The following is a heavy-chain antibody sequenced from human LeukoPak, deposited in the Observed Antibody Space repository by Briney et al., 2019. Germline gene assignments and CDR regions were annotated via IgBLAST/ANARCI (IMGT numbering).Heavy chain of an antibody. J-gene: IGHJ4*02. CDR2: ISHSGTT. D-gene: IGHD2/OR15-2a*01. V-gene: IGHV4-4*02. CDR3: TRENRPFCPFAY. Sequence: SETLSLTCGVSGGSIDITNYWSWVRQAPGKGLEWIGEISHSGTTNYNPSLRSRVTMFLDRASNQFSLSLTSVTAADSAVYYCTRENRPFCPFAYWGQGVLVTVSS. CDR1: GGSIDITNY.